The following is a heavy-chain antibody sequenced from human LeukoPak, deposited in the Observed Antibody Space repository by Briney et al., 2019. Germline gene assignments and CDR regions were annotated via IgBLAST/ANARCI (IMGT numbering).Heavy chain of an antibody. CDR1: GYTFTSYD. D-gene: IGHD6-19*01. Sequence: ASVKVSCKASGYTFTSYDINWVRQAPGQGLEWMGWISAYNGNTNYAQKLQGRVTMTTDTSTSTAYMELRSLRSDDTAVYYCARDWTSSGWSYYYYYGMDVWGQGTTVTVSS. CDR2: ISAYNGNT. V-gene: IGHV1-18*01. CDR3: ARDWTSSGWSYYYYYGMDV. J-gene: IGHJ6*02.